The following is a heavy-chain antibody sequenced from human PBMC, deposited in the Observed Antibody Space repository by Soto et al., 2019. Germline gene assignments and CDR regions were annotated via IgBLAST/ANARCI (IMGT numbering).Heavy chain of an antibody. Sequence: EVQLLESGGGLVQPGGSLRLSCAASGFTFSSYAMSWVRQAPGKGLEWVSAISGSGGSTYYADSVKGRFTISRDNSKKTLYLQMNSLRDEEKAVYYCAKDRPTVVREVISAAFDLWGQGTMVTVSS. J-gene: IGHJ3*01. CDR3: AKDRPTVVREVISAAFDL. D-gene: IGHD3-10*01. CDR1: GFTFSSYA. V-gene: IGHV3-23*01. CDR2: ISGSGGST.